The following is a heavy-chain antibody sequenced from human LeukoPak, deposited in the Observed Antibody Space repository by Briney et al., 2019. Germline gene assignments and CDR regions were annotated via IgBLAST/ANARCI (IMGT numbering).Heavy chain of an antibody. CDR3: ASYTGDGAFDI. J-gene: IGHJ3*02. Sequence: SETLSLTCTVSGGSISSGDYYWSWIRQPPGKGLEWIGYIYYSGSTYYNPSLKSRVTISVDTSKNQFSLKLSSVTAADTAVYYCASYTGDGAFDIWGQGTMVTVSS. CDR2: IYYSGST. CDR1: GGSISSGDYY. D-gene: IGHD3-16*01. V-gene: IGHV4-30-4*01.